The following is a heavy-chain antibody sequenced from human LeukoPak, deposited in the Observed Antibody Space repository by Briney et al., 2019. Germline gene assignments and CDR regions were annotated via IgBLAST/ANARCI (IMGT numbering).Heavy chain of an antibody. CDR2: INHSGST. D-gene: IGHD2-15*01. CDR3: AKGYCSGGSCYPPDY. J-gene: IGHJ4*02. V-gene: IGHV4-34*01. CDR1: GGSFSGYY. Sequence: PPETLSLTCAVYGGSFSGYYWSWIRQPPGKGLEWIGEINHSGSTNYNPSLKSRVTISVDTSKNQFSMKLSSVTAADTAVYYCAKGYCSGGSCYPPDYWGQGTLVTVSS.